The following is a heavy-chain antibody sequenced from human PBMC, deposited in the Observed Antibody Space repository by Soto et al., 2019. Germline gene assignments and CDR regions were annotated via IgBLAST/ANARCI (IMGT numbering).Heavy chain of an antibody. CDR3: AHRVLRTVFGLVTTTAIYFDF. V-gene: IGHV2-5*02. CDR1: GFSLTTGGVG. J-gene: IGHJ4*02. D-gene: IGHD3-3*01. Sequence: QITLNESGPTVVRPTETLTLTCRFSGFSLTTGGVGVGWIRQSPGKAPEWLALIYWDDDKRYSASLKSRLTIPQDTTKNQVVLTVSDLDRTDTATYYCAHRVLRTVFGLVTTTAIYFDFWGQGTPVAVSS. CDR2: IYWDDDK.